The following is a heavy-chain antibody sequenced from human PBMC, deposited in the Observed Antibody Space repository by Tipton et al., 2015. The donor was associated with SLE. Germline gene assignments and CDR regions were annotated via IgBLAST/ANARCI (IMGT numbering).Heavy chain of an antibody. CDR3: ARGRFSSAWYRDEHFDS. Sequence: TLSLTCAVSGDPISRGGYSWNWVRQFPEKGLEWIGYIYYSGTTFYNPSLSSRLTISVDTSKNQFSLRLSSATAADTAFYFCARGRFSSAWYRDEHFDSWGQGTLVTVSS. CDR1: GDPISRGGYS. J-gene: IGHJ4*02. CDR2: IYYSGTT. V-gene: IGHV4-31*11. D-gene: IGHD6-19*01.